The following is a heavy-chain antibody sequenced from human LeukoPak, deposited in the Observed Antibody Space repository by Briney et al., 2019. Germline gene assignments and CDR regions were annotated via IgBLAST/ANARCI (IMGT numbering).Heavy chain of an antibody. CDR2: ISGRGDIT. Sequence: PGGSLRLSCAVSGLEFWNFSTGWVRHAAGKGLQWVSSISGRGDITQYADSVKDRFTIPRDNPANTVFRQVSSLRAEDTPVYYSAKVLTWMPPALVTFDVREQGNLVTVSS. V-gene: IGHV3-23*01. D-gene: IGHD4-23*01. CDR3: AKVLTWMPPALVTFDV. J-gene: IGHJ4*02. CDR1: GLEFWNFS.